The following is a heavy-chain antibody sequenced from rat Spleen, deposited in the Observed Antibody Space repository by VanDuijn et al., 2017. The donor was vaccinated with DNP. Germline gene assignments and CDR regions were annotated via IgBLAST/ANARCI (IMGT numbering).Heavy chain of an antibody. CDR3: ARPLITIATISGFAY. CDR2: ISFSGGRI. Sequence: EVQLVGSGGGPVQPGRSLKLSCVASGFIFSNYWMTWIRQAPGKGLAWVASISFSGGRIYYRDSVKGRFTVSRDNAKNTLYLQMERLRSEDTATYYCARPLITIATISGFAYWGQGTLVTVSS. J-gene: IGHJ3*01. V-gene: IGHV5-31*01. CDR1: GFIFSNYW. D-gene: IGHD1-2*01.